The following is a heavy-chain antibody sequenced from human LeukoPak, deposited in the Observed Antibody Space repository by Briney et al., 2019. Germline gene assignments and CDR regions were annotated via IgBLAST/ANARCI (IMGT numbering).Heavy chain of an antibody. D-gene: IGHD3-10*01. CDR2: INHSGST. J-gene: IGHJ4*02. V-gene: IGHV4-34*01. CDR3: ATGGRHSYGSGRHQQNPFDY. Sequence: SETLSLTCAVYGGSFSGYYWSWIRQPPGKGLEWIGEINHSGSTNYNPSLKGRVTISVDTSKNQFSLKLSSVTAADTAVYYCATGGRHSYGSGRHQQNPFDYWGQGTLVTVSS. CDR1: GGSFSGYY.